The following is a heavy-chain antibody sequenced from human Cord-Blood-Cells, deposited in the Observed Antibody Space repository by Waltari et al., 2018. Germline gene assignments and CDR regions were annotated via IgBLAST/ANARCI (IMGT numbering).Heavy chain of an antibody. J-gene: IGHJ6*02. D-gene: IGHD6-6*01. Sequence: QVQLVESGGGVVQPGRSLRLSCAASGFTFSSYAMHWVRQAPGKGLEWVAVISYDGSNKYYADSVKGRFTISRDNSNNTLYLQMNSLRAEDTAVYYCARSEYSSSSSIYYYYYYGMDVWGQGTTVTVSS. CDR1: GFTFSSYA. V-gene: IGHV3-30-3*01. CDR2: ISYDGSNK. CDR3: ARSEYSSSSSIYYYYYYGMDV.